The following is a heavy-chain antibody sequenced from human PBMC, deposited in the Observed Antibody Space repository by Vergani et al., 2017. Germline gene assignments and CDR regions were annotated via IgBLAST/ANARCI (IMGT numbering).Heavy chain of an antibody. CDR2: INPSGGHT. D-gene: IGHD3-9*01. V-gene: IGHV1-46*03. CDR1: GYTFSNYY. Sequence: QVQVVQSGAEVKKSGASVKVSCKTSGYTFSNYYMHWVRQAPGQGLEWMGIINPSGGHTNYAQKFQGRVTMTRDTSTSTVYMELSSLRSEDTAIYYCARGYYGIFTCYRYWGQGTLVTVSA. CDR3: ARGYYGIFTCYRY. J-gene: IGHJ4*02.